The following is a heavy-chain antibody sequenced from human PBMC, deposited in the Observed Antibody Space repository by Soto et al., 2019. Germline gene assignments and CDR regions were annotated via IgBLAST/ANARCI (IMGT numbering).Heavy chain of an antibody. V-gene: IGHV3-15*01. D-gene: IGHD3-3*01. CDR3: PSDGRWYDFWSGYDAFDI. Sequence: GGSLRLSCAASGFTFSNAWMSWVRQAPGKGLEWVGRIKSKTDGGTTDYAAPVKGRFTISRDDSKNTLYLQMNSLKTEDTAVYYCPSDGRWYDFWSGYDAFDIWGQGTMVTVSS. J-gene: IGHJ3*02. CDR2: IKSKTDGGTT. CDR1: GFTFSNAW.